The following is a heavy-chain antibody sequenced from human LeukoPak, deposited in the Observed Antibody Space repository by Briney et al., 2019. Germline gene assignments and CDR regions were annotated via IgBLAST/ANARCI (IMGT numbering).Heavy chain of an antibody. CDR2: ISSSGSTI. V-gene: IGHV3-11*04. Sequence: GGSLRLSCAASGFTFSDYYMSWIRQAPGKGLEWVSYISSSGSTIYYADSVKGRFTISRDNAKNSLYLQMDSLRAEDTAVYYCARVRAAAYYFDYWGQGTLVTVSS. CDR3: ARVRAAAYYFDY. J-gene: IGHJ4*02. CDR1: GFTFSDYY. D-gene: IGHD2-2*01.